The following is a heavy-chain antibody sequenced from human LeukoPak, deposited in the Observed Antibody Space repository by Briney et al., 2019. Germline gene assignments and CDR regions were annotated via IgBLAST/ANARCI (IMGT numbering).Heavy chain of an antibody. CDR1: GGSISSYY. J-gene: IGHJ6*04. V-gene: IGHV4-4*07. CDR2: IYTSGST. D-gene: IGHD3-22*01. CDR3: ARGRYYYDSSARFLDV. Sequence: PSETLSLTCTVSGGSISSYYWSWIRQPAGKGLEWIGRIYTSGSTNYNPSLKSRVTMSVDTSKNQFSLKLSSVTAADTAVYYCARGRYYYDSSARFLDVWGKGTTVTISS.